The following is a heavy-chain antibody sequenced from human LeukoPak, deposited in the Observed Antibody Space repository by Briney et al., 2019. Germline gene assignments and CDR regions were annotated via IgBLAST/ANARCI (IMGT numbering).Heavy chain of an antibody. CDR2: INHSGST. V-gene: IGHV4-34*01. J-gene: IGHJ4*02. D-gene: IGHD1-1*01. CDR3: ARRELERRSLDY. Sequence: SETLSLTCAVYGGSFSGYYWSWIRQPPGKGLEWIGEINHSGSTNYNPSLKSRVTISVDTSKNQFSLKLSSVTAADTAVYYCARRELERRSLDYWGQGTLVTVSS. CDR1: GGSFSGYY.